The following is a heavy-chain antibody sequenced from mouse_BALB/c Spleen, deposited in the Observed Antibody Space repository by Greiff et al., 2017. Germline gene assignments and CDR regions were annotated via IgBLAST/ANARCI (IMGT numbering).Heavy chain of an antibody. D-gene: IGHD2-2*01. CDR2: ISSGGSYT. V-gene: IGHV5-6*02. CDR1: GFTFSSYG. Sequence: DVMLVESGGDLVKPGGSLKLSCAASGFTFSSYGMSWVRQTPDKRLEWVATISSGGSYTYYPDSVKGRFTISRDNARNILYLQMSSLRSEDTAMYYCARLGGYDDDSLFDYWGQGTTLTVSS. J-gene: IGHJ2*01. CDR3: ARLGGYDDDSLFDY.